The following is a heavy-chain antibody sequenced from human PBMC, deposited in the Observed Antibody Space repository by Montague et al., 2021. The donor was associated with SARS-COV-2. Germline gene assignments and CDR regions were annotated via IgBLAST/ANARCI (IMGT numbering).Heavy chain of an antibody. CDR2: ISGSGGST. V-gene: IGHV3-23*01. J-gene: IGHJ4*02. CDR3: RVGNYYDSISDY. Sequence: SLSLSCAASGFTFSSYAMSWVRQAPGKGLEWVSAISGSGGSTYYADSAKGRFTISRDNSKNTLYLQMSSLRAEDTAVYYCRVGNYYDSISDYWGQGTLVTVSS. D-gene: IGHD3-22*01. CDR1: GFTFSSYA.